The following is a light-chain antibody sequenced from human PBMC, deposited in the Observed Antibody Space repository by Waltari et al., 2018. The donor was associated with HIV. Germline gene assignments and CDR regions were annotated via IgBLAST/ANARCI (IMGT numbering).Light chain of an antibody. CDR3: GTWDSSLSAGV. CDR1: TSNIGNNY. CDR2: DNN. Sequence: QSVLTPPPSVSAAPGQKVTISCSGSTSNIGNNYGSWYQQLPGSAPKLLIYDNNKRPSGIPDRFSGSKSGTSATLGITGLQTGDEADYYCGTWDSSLSAGVFGGGTKVTVL. J-gene: IGLJ2*01. V-gene: IGLV1-51*01.